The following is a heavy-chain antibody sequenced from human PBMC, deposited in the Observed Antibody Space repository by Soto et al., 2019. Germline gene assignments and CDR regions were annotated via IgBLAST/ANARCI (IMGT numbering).Heavy chain of an antibody. Sequence: LGLSCAASGFTFSSYGMHWVRQAPGKGLEWVAVISYDGSNKYYADSVKGRFTISRDNSKNTLYLQMNSLRAEDTAVYYCAKDPAPYGSGYDNWFDPWGQGTLVTVSS. D-gene: IGHD3-10*01. V-gene: IGHV3-30*18. J-gene: IGHJ5*02. CDR3: AKDPAPYGSGYDNWFDP. CDR2: ISYDGSNK. CDR1: GFTFSSYG.